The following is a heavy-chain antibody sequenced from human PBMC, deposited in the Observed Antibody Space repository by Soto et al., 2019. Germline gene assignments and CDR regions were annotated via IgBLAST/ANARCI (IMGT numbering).Heavy chain of an antibody. CDR2: ISYDGSNK. D-gene: IGHD2-15*01. Sequence: GGSLRLSSAASGFTFSSYGMHWVRQAPGKGLEWVAVISYDGSNKYYADSVKGRFTISRDNSKDTLYLQMNSLRAEDTAVYYCAKDREAATDYYYYGMDVWGQGTTVTVSS. V-gene: IGHV3-30*18. J-gene: IGHJ6*02. CDR1: GFTFSSYG. CDR3: AKDREAATDYYYYGMDV.